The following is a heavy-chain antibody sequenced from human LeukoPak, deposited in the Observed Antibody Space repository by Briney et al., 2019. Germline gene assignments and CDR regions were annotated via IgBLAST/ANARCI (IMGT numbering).Heavy chain of an antibody. J-gene: IGHJ4*02. CDR2: INSDGSIT. CDR1: GFTFSSYW. V-gene: IGHV3-74*01. CDR3: VRDRPVAGIDY. D-gene: IGHD6-19*01. Sequence: RSGGSVRLSCVASGFTFSSYWMHWVRQAPAKGLVWVSRINSDGSITTYADSVKGRFTVSRDNAKSTLYLQMNSLRAEDTAVYYCVRDRPVAGIDYWGQGTLVTVSS.